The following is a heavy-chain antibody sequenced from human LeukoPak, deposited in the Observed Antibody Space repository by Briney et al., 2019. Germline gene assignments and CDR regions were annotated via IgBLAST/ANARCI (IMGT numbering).Heavy chain of an antibody. V-gene: IGHV4-39*01. J-gene: IGHJ5*02. Sequence: SETLSLTCTVSGGSISSSSYYWGWIRQPPGKGLEWIGSIYYSGSTYYNPSLKSRVTISVDTSKNQFSLKLSSVTAADTAVYYCARQAIAGLTENWFDHWGQGTLVTVSS. CDR2: IYYSGST. D-gene: IGHD6-13*01. CDR3: ARQAIAGLTENWFDH. CDR1: GGSISSSSYY.